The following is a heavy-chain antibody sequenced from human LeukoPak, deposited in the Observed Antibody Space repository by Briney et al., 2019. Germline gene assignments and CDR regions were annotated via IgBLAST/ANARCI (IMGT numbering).Heavy chain of an antibody. J-gene: IGHJ4*02. CDR1: GFTFSSHN. CDR3: ARDRARYGLDD. V-gene: IGHV3-48*04. D-gene: IGHD5-18*01. CDR2: ISGSGSTI. Sequence: GGSLRLSCAASGFTFSSHNMNWVRQAPGKGLEWVSYISGSGSTIYYADSVKGRFTISRDNAKNSLYLQMNSLRAEDTAVYYCARDRARYGLDDCGQGTLVTVSS.